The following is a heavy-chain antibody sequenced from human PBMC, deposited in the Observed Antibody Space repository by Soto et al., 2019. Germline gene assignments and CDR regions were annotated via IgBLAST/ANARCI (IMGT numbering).Heavy chain of an antibody. D-gene: IGHD6-13*01. CDR2: ISYDGSNK. Sequence: GGSLRLSCAASGFTFSSYAMHWVRQAPGKGLEWVAVISYDGSNKYYADSVKGRFTISRDNSKNTLYLQMNSLRAEDTAVYDCARDLAPFAYSVAAGTYYYYGMDVWGQGTTVTVSS. CDR1: GFTFSSYA. V-gene: IGHV3-30-3*01. CDR3: ARDLAPFAYSVAAGTYYYYGMDV. J-gene: IGHJ6*02.